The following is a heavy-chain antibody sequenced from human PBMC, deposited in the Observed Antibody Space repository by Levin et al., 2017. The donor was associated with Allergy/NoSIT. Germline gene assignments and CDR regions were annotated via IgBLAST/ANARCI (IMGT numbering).Heavy chain of an antibody. V-gene: IGHV4-34*01. CDR3: ARGPGEGSRLPFDY. CDR2: IGHSGNT. J-gene: IGHJ4*02. D-gene: IGHD3-16*01. CDR1: GGSFIAYS. Sequence: SETLSLTCAVYGGSFIAYSWTWIRQPPGKGPEWIGEIGHSGNTRYNPSLKGRVTVSIDRSKNQFSLTLTSLTVADTAVYYCARGPGEGSRLPFDYWGQGTQVAVSS.